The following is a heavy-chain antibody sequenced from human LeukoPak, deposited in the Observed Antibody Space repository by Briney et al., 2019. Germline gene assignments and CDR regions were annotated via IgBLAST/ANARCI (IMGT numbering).Heavy chain of an antibody. J-gene: IGHJ4*02. D-gene: IGHD3-22*01. CDR2: ISSSSSYI. V-gene: IGHV3-21*01. Sequence: GGSLRLSCAASGFTFSSYSMNWVRQAPGKGLEWVSSISSSSSYIYYADSVKGRFTISRDNAKNSLYLQMNSLRAEDTAVYYCARVGLHARFRDSSGFDYWGQGTLVTVSS. CDR3: ARVGLHARFRDSSGFDY. CDR1: GFTFSSYS.